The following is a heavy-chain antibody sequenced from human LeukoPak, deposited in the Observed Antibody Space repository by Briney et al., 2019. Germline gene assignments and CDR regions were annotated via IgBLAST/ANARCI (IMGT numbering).Heavy chain of an antibody. Sequence: GASVKVSCKASGYTFTGYYMHWVRQAPGQGLEWMGWINPNSGGTNYAQKFQGRVTMTRDTSISTAYMELSRLRSDDTAVYYCAREVAATPRNNWFDPWGQRTLVTVSS. CDR2: INPNSGGT. D-gene: IGHD2-15*01. V-gene: IGHV1-2*02. J-gene: IGHJ5*02. CDR1: GYTFTGYY. CDR3: AREVAATPRNNWFDP.